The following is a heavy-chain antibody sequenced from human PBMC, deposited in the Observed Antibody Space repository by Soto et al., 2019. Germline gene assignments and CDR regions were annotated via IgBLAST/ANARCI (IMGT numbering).Heavy chain of an antibody. D-gene: IGHD7-27*01. CDR2: MSYSRST. CDR3: HLRPTNWGGGYFDY. Sequence: PSETLSLTCFVSGGSISSNNYYWGWIRQPPGKGLEWIGSMSYSRSTYYNPSLKSRVTISVDTSKNQFSLKLTSVTAADTADCASHLRPTNWGGGYFDYWGQGPLVTVSS. V-gene: IGHV4-39*01. J-gene: IGHJ4*02. CDR1: GGSISSNNYY.